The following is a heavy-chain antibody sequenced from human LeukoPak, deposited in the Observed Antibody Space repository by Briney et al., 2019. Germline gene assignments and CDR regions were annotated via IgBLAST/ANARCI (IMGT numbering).Heavy chain of an antibody. CDR2: ITSKKDGETA. CDR1: GFNFGDAW. J-gene: IGHJ3*01. V-gene: IGHV3-15*01. CDR3: TTGRVSNDAFDV. Sequence: GSLRLSCAASGFNFGDAWMSWVRQAPGEGLEAVGRITSKKDGETADYAAPVQGRFIVSRDDSKSTLYLQMNSLKTEDTAVYYCTTGRVSNDAFDVWGQGTMVTVSS. D-gene: IGHD6-13*01.